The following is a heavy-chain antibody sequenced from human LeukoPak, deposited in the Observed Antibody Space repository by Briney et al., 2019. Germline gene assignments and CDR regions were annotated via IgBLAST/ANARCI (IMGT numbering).Heavy chain of an antibody. CDR1: GFTFSSYW. J-gene: IGHJ6*03. Sequence: GGSFRLSCAASGFTFSSYWMSWVRQAPGKGLEWVANIKQDGSEKYYVDSVKGRFTISRDNAKNSLYLQMNSLRAEDTAVYYCAREDYGNYYYYYMDVWGKGTTVTVSS. CDR3: AREDYGNYYYYYMDV. CDR2: IKQDGSEK. D-gene: IGHD4-17*01. V-gene: IGHV3-7*01.